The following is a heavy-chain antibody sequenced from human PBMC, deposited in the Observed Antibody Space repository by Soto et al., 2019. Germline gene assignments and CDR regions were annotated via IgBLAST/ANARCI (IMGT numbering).Heavy chain of an antibody. D-gene: IGHD2-15*01. CDR2: ISGSGGST. J-gene: IGHJ4*02. Sequence: GGSLRLSCEVSGFTFINYAMTWVRQPPGKGLEWVSAISGSGGSTYYADSVKGRFTISRDNPKNTLYLQLNSLRAEDTAVYYCAISSPPSDDRGEGTLVTVAS. CDR3: AISSPPSDD. V-gene: IGHV3-23*01. CDR1: GFTFINYA.